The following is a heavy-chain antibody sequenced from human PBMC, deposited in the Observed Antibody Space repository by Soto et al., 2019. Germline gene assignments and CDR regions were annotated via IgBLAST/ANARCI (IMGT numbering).Heavy chain of an antibody. CDR1: WSAFTSSH. CDR2: INPGGGST. D-gene: IGHD2-2*01. CDR3: ARDPPYCSNTRCYRTHAASDI. Sequence: SLQVYWQGFWSAFTSSHMHCLILTPGQGLEWMGIINPGGGSTSYAQKFQGRVTMTRDTSKSTVYMELSSLRSEDTAVYYCARDPPYCSNTRCYRTHAASDIRGKGTIVTVSS. J-gene: IGHJ3*02. V-gene: IGHV1-46*01.